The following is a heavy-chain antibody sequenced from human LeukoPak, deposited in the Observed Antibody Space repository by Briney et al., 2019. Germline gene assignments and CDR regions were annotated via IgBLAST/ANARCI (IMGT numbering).Heavy chain of an antibody. CDR2: ISAYNGNT. CDR3: ARVRYDILTGSTYGMDV. CDR1: GYTLTELS. Sequence: ASVKVSCKVSGYTLTELSMHWVRQAPGQGLEWMGWISAYNGNTNYAQKLQGRVTMTTDTSTSTAYMEPRSLRSDDTAVYYCARVRYDILTGSTYGMDVWGQGTTVTVSS. D-gene: IGHD3-9*01. V-gene: IGHV1-18*01. J-gene: IGHJ6*02.